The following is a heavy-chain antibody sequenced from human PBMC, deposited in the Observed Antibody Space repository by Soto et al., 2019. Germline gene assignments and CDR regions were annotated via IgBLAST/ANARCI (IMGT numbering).Heavy chain of an antibody. CDR2: MNPGSGNT. CDR1: GYTFTNYE. Sequence: ASGKVSCKASGYTFTNYEINWVRQATGQGLEWMGWMNPGSGNTGYAHKFQGRVTMTRNISISTAYMELSRLGSDDTAIYYCARMASSGSLNWFDPWGQGTLVTVSS. J-gene: IGHJ5*02. CDR3: ARMASSGSLNWFDP. V-gene: IGHV1-8*01. D-gene: IGHD3-10*01.